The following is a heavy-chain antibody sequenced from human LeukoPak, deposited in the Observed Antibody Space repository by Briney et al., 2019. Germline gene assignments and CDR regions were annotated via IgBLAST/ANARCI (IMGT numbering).Heavy chain of an antibody. J-gene: IGHJ4*02. Sequence: PSETLSLTCAVYGGSFSGYYWSWIRQPPGKGLEWIGEINHSGSTNYNPSLKSRVTISVDTSKNQFSLKLSSVTAADTAVYYCARGRGYSGYVGYWGQGTLVTVSS. CDR2: INHSGST. CDR3: ARGRGYSGYVGY. V-gene: IGHV4-34*01. CDR1: GGSFSGYY. D-gene: IGHD5-12*01.